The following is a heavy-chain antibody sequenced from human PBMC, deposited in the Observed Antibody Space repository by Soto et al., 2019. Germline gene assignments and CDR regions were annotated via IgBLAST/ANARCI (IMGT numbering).Heavy chain of an antibody. CDR1: GGSVNDTKDY. J-gene: IGHJ5*02. Sequence: XGTLELPCSVCGGSVNDTKDYGGWIRQPPGKGLEWIGTVYHSGNTYYNPSLRSRITISVDTSRNDFSLNVRSLTAADTAVYYCARVNRAGATGRHFFDPWGQRTLVTVSS. V-gene: IGHV4-39*02. D-gene: IGHD1-26*01. CDR2: VYHSGNT. CDR3: ARVNRAGATGRHFFDP.